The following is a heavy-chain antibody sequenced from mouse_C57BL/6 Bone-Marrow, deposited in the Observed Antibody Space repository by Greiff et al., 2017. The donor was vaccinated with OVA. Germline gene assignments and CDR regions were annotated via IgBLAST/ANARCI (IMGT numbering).Heavy chain of an antibody. J-gene: IGHJ3*01. D-gene: IGHD2-4*01. CDR2: IWSGGST. CDR3: ARKGTTMITWFAY. Sequence: VKLQESGPGLVQPSQSLSITCPVSGFSLTSYGVHWVRQSPGKGLEWLGVIWSGGSTDYNAAFISRLSISKDNSESQVFFKMNSLQADDTAIYYCARKGTTMITWFAYWGQGTLVTVSA. V-gene: IGHV2-2*01. CDR1: GFSLTSYG.